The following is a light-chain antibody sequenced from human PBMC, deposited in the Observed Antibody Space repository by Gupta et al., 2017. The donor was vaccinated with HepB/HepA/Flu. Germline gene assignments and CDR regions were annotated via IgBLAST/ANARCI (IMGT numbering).Light chain of an antibody. CDR1: QDISDY. Sequence: DIQMTQSPSSLSASVGDRVTITCQASQDISDYLNWYQQNPGKAPTLLIYETSNWETGVPSRFSGSGAGADFTLTVSSLQPEDIATYYCQQYYNLPITFGGGTKVEI. V-gene: IGKV1-33*01. J-gene: IGKJ4*01. CDR2: ETS. CDR3: QQYYNLPIT.